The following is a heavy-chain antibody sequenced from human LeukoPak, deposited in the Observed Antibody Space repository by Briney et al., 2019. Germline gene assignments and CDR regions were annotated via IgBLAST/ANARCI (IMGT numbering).Heavy chain of an antibody. CDR1: GYSFTNYW. J-gene: IGHJ4*02. V-gene: IGHV5-51*01. CDR2: IYPDDSDT. Sequence: GESLKISCKGSGYSFTNYWIGWVRQMPGKGLEYMEIIYPDDSDTRYSPSFQGQVAISADKSINTAYLQWSSLRASDTAMYYCATSYCTPSNCSGFDSWGQGALVTVSS. D-gene: IGHD2-8*01. CDR3: ATSYCTPSNCSGFDS.